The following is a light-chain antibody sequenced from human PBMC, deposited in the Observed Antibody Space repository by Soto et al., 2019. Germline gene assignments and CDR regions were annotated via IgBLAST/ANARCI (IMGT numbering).Light chain of an antibody. J-gene: IGKJ3*01. CDR3: PQTHCPPLS. V-gene: IGKV1-12*01. CDR1: QGVGGW. Sequence: IQMTQSPSSVSASVGDRATITGRPSQGVGGWLAWYPQKPGKVPKIXIYATSSLQSGVPSRGSRSGSCTDFTLSISSLQPEDFDTDDCPQTHCPPLSFGPGTKVD. CDR2: ATS.